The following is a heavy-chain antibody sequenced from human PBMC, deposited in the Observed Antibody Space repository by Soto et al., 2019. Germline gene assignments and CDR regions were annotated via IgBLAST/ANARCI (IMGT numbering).Heavy chain of an antibody. CDR2: VYETWST. CDR3: VRQGIGFLHGLVDV. V-gene: IGHV4-59*08. D-gene: IGHD3-10*01. CDR1: SGPSKSHN. J-gene: IGHJ6*01. Sequence: QVQVQQSGPGLVKPSETLSLTCTVSSGPSKSHNWGWIRQPPGRGLEWIGYVYETWSTSYNPSLKSRVTVSAVPATNRISLTLRFVTAADTAVYYCVRQGIGFLHGLVDVWGQGTTVIVSS.